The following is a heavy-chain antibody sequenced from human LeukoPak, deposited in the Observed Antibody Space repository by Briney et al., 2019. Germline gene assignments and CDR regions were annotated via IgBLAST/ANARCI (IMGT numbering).Heavy chain of an antibody. CDR2: INPNSGGT. CDR1: GYTFTGYY. V-gene: IGHV1-2*04. CDR3: ARGELPKLYFDY. Sequence: ASVKVSCKASGYTFTGYYMHWVRQAPGQGLEWVGWINPNSGGTNYAQKFQGWVTMTRDTSISTAYMELSRLRSDDTAVYYCARGELPKLYFDYWGQGPLVTVSS. D-gene: IGHD1-26*01. J-gene: IGHJ4*02.